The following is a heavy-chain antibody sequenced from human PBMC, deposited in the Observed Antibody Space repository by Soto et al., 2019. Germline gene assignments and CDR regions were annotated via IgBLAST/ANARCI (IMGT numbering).Heavy chain of an antibody. CDR2: ISYDGSNK. CDR3: ARVHGYCSSTSCYPVLNY. D-gene: IGHD2-2*01. V-gene: IGHV3-30-3*01. J-gene: IGHJ4*02. Sequence: HPGGSLRLSCAASGFTFSSYAMHWVRQAPGKGLEWVAVISYDGSNKYYADSVKGRFTISRDNSKNTLYLQMNSLRSEDTAVYYCARVHGYCSSTSCYPVLNYWGQGTLVTVSS. CDR1: GFTFSSYA.